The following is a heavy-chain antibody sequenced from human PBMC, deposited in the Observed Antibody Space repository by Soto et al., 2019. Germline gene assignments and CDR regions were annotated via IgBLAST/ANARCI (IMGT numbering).Heavy chain of an antibody. D-gene: IGHD3-10*01. Sequence: ASVKVSCKASGYTFTGYYMHSVRQAPGQGLEWMGWINPNSGGTNYAQKFQGWVTMTRDTSISTAYMELSRLRSDDTAVYYCARDVVVRGVCGMDVWGQGTTVTVSS. CDR2: INPNSGGT. J-gene: IGHJ6*02. CDR3: ARDVVVRGVCGMDV. V-gene: IGHV1-2*04. CDR1: GYTFTGYY.